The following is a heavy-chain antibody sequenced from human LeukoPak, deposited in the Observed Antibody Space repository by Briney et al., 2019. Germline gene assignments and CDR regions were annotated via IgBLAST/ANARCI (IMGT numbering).Heavy chain of an antibody. D-gene: IGHD6-19*01. CDR2: MYYSGST. Sequence: SSETLSLTCTVSGGSISSSTYYWGWIRQPPGMGLEWIGSMYYSGSTYHNPSLKSRVTMSVDTSKNQCSLKLSSVTAADTAVYXXXXXSGWNPLEAAHLDYWGQGTLVTVSS. J-gene: IGHJ4*02. CDR3: XXXSGWNPLEAAHLDY. V-gene: IGHV4-39*07. CDR1: GGSISSSTYY.